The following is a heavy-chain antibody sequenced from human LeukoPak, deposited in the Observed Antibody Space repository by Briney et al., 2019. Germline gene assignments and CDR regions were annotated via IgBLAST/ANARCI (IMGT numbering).Heavy chain of an antibody. D-gene: IGHD6-13*01. CDR2: ISSSGSTI. CDR3: AKAHARQQLFGFYGMDV. J-gene: IGHJ6*02. CDR1: GFTFSDYY. V-gene: IGHV3-11*01. Sequence: GGSLRLSCAASGFTFSDYYMSWIRQAPGKGLEWVSYISSSGSTIYYADSVKGRFSISRDNAKNSLYLQMNSLRAEDTAVYYCAKAHARQQLFGFYGMDVWGQGTTVIVSS.